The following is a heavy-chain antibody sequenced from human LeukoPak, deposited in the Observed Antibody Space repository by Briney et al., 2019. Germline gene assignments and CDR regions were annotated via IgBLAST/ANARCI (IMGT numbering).Heavy chain of an antibody. J-gene: IGHJ6*04. CDR1: GFTFSSYT. CDR3: AELGITMIGGV. V-gene: IGHV3-21*01. D-gene: IGHD3-10*02. CDR2: ISSSSIYI. Sequence: PGGSLRLSCAASGFTFSSYTLNWVRQAPGKGLEWVSSISSSSIYIYYADSVKGRFTISRDNAKNSLYLQMNSLRAEDTAVYYCAELGITMIGGVWGKGTTVTISS.